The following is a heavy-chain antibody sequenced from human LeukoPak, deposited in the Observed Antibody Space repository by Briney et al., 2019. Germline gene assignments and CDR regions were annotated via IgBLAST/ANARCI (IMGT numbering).Heavy chain of an antibody. V-gene: IGHV1-2*02. CDR2: INCNSGDA. CDR3: ARSAGHCSNGICFTDYYMDV. Sequence: ASVQVSCKASGYSFTEHYIYWVRQAPGQGLEWVGRINCNSGDANSAQKFQGRVTMTRDTSVSTAYMELSSVTSDDTAVYFCARSAGHCSNGICFTDYYMDVWGRGTTVTVSS. J-gene: IGHJ6*03. D-gene: IGHD2-8*01. CDR1: GYSFTEHY.